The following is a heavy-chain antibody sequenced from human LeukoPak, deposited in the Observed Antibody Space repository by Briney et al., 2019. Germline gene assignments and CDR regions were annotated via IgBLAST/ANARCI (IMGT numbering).Heavy chain of an antibody. CDR1: GFTFNSYW. CDR3: ATDRNSGKYYDY. Sequence: QAGGSLRLSCAASGFTFNSYWMNWVRQAPGKGLEWVAVIWYDGSNQYYVDSVKGRFTVSRDNAKNTLYLQMNSLRAEDTAVYYCATDRNSGKYYDYWGQGTLVTVSS. D-gene: IGHD1-26*01. CDR2: IWYDGSNQ. V-gene: IGHV3-33*08. J-gene: IGHJ4*02.